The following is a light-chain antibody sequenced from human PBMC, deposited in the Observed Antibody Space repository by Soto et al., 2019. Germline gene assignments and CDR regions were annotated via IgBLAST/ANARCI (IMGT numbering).Light chain of an antibody. J-gene: IGKJ1*01. Sequence: PGEKATVSCRAIGGISSNSAWYQQKPGQAPRLLIDDASTRATGSPARFSGSGSATEFTLTISSMQSEDFAAYYCQQYKNWPRTFGQGTKVDIK. CDR3: QQYKNWPRT. CDR2: DAS. V-gene: IGKV3-15*01. CDR1: GGISSN.